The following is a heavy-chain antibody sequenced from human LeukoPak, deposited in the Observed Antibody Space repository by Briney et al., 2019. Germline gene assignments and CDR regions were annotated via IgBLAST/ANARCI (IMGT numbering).Heavy chain of an antibody. CDR1: GGSISSYY. CDR3: VRTCGCSYASCG. J-gene: IGHJ4*02. CDR2: IYYSGST. D-gene: IGHD5-18*01. V-gene: IGHV4-59*01. Sequence: SETLSLTCTVSGGSISSYYWTWIRQPPGKGLEWIGYIYYSGSTNYNPSLKSRVTMSLDTSKHQCSLKLSSVTAADTAVYYCVRTCGCSYASCGWGQGTLVTVSS.